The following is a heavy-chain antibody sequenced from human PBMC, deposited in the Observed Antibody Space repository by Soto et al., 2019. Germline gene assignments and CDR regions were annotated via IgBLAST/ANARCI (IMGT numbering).Heavy chain of an antibody. CDR2: IIPILGIA. CDR1: GGTFSSYT. D-gene: IGHD4-17*01. CDR3: ARLGPTYGAKVEY. V-gene: IGHV1-69*02. J-gene: IGHJ4*02. Sequence: GAGVKVSCKDXGGTFSSYTISLLRQAPGQGLEWMGRIIPILGIANYAQKFQGRVTITADKSTSTAYMELSSLRSEDTAVYYCARLGPTYGAKVEYWGQGTLVTVSS.